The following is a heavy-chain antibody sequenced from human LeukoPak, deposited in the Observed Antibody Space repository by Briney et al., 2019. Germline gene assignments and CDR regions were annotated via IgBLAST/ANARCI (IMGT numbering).Heavy chain of an antibody. CDR2: ISYDGSNK. J-gene: IGHJ4*02. D-gene: IGHD2-15*01. Sequence: GGSLRLSFAASGFTFSSYGMHWVRQAPGKGLEWVAVISYDGSNKYYADSVKGRFTISRDNSKNTLYLQMNSLRAEDTAVYYCAKDEPLLREIYYFDYWGQGTLVTVSS. V-gene: IGHV3-30*18. CDR3: AKDEPLLREIYYFDY. CDR1: GFTFSSYG.